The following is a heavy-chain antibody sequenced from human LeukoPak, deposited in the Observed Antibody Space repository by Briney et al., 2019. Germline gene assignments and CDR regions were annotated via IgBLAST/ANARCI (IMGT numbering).Heavy chain of an antibody. Sequence: SQTLSLTCTVSGGSISSGSYYWSWIRQPAGKGLEWIGRIYTSGSTNYNPSLKSRVTISVDTSKNQFSLKLSSVTAADTAVYYSAREYCSGGSCYSAVNAFDIWGQGTMVTVSS. D-gene: IGHD2-15*01. CDR1: GGSISSGSYY. V-gene: IGHV4-61*02. CDR3: AREYCSGGSCYSAVNAFDI. J-gene: IGHJ3*02. CDR2: IYTSGST.